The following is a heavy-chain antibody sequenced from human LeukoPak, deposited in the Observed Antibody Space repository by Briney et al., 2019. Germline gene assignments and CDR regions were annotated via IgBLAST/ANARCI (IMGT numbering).Heavy chain of an antibody. CDR3: ARHDEYSSPFSLPGINWFDP. J-gene: IGHJ5*02. CDR2: IYYSGST. CDR1: GGSISSYY. Sequence: SETLSLTCTVSGGSISSYYWSWIRQPPGKGLEWIGYIYYSGSTNYNPSLKSRVTISVDTSKNQFSLKLSSVTDADTAVYYCARHDEYSSPFSLPGINWFDPWGQGTLVTVSS. V-gene: IGHV4-59*08. D-gene: IGHD6-6*01.